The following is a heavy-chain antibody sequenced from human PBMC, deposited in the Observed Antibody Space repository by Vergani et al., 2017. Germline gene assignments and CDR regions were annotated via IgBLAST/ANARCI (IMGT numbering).Heavy chain of an antibody. CDR2: TWYDGNNK. J-gene: IGHJ5*02. Sequence: QVQLVESGGGVVQPGRSLRLSCAASGFTFNQYGMHWVRQAPGKGLEWVAVTWYDGNNKQYADSVKGRLTISRDNSKSTMYLQMNSLRDEDTGVDYCARDVRLLGKRCDPWGRGTLGNVSS. CDR3: ARDVRLLGKRCDP. CDR1: GFTFNQYG. V-gene: IGHV3-33*01. D-gene: IGHD5-12*01.